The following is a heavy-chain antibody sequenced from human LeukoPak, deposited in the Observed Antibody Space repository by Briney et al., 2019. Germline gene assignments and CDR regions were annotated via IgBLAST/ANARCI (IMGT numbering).Heavy chain of an antibody. Sequence: ASAKVSCKASGYTFTSYGVSWVRQAPGQGLEWMGWINTYNVNTNYAQKFQGRVALTTDASTSTAYMELRSLRSDDTAVYYCARDSRRGYSYGYVYWGQGTLVTVSS. CDR3: ARDSRRGYSYGYVY. V-gene: IGHV1-18*01. D-gene: IGHD5-18*01. CDR1: GYTFTSYG. J-gene: IGHJ4*02. CDR2: INTYNVNT.